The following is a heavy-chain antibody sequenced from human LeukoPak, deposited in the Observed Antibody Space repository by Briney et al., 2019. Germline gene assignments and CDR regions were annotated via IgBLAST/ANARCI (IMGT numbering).Heavy chain of an antibody. CDR2: INPNSGGT. CDR1: GYTFTGYY. V-gene: IGHV1-2*02. J-gene: IGHJ4*02. CDR3: ARDKGVWSGYFDY. D-gene: IGHD3-3*01. Sequence: GASVKVSCKASGYTFTGYYMHWVRQAPGQGLEWMGWINPNSGGTNYAQKFQGRVTMTRDTSISTAYMELSRLRSDDTAVYYCARDKGVWSGYFDYWGQATLVTVSS.